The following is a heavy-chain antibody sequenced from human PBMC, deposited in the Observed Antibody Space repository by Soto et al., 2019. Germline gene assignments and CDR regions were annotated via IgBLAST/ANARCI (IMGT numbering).Heavy chain of an antibody. Sequence: GGSLRLSCAASGFTFSSYAMSWVRQAPGKGLEWVAVISYDGGNTYYADSVRGRFTISRDNSKNTLYLQMNSLRGEDTAVYYCARDTGNWNYDYWGQGSQVTVSS. CDR3: ARDTGNWNYDY. D-gene: IGHD1-7*01. J-gene: IGHJ4*02. CDR2: ISYDGGNT. CDR1: GFTFSSYA. V-gene: IGHV3-30-3*01.